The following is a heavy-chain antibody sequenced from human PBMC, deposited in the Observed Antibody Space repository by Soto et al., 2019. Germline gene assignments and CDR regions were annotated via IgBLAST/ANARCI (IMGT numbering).Heavy chain of an antibody. CDR2: IYHSGST. CDR1: GGSISSSNW. CDR3: ARIPRGYSYGYLDY. V-gene: IGHV4-4*02. D-gene: IGHD5-18*01. Sequence: SETLSLTCAVSGGSISSSNWWSWVRQPPGKGLEWIGEIYHSGSTNYNPSLKSRVTISVDKSKNQFSLKLSSVTAADTAVYYCARIPRGYSYGYLDYWGQGTLVTSPQ. J-gene: IGHJ4*02.